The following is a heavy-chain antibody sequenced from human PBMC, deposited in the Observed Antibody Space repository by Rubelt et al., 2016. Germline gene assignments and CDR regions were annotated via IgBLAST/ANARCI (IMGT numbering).Heavy chain of an antibody. D-gene: IGHD5-24*01. CDR2: IYSGGST. Sequence: GRGLGWVSVIYSGGSTYYADSVKGRFTISRHNSKNTLYLQMNSLRAEDTAVYYCARGDGSGDYWGQGTLVTVSS. CDR3: ARGDGSGDY. J-gene: IGHJ4*02. V-gene: IGHV3-53*04.